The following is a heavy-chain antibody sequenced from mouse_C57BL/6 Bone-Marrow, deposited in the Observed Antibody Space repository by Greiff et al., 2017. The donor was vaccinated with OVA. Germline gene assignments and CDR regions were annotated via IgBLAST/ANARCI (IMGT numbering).Heavy chain of an antibody. CDR2: IRNKANNHAT. CDR1: GFTFSDAW. CDR3: PGRDGTGYAMDY. V-gene: IGHV6-6*01. J-gene: IGHJ4*01. Sequence: EVQLQESGGGLVQPGGSMKLSCAASGFTFSDAWMDWVRQSPEKGLEWVAEIRNKANNHATYYAESVKGRFTFSRDDSKRSVYLQMNRLRAEDTGIDYAPGRDGTGYAMDYWGQGTSVTVSS. D-gene: IGHD2-13*01.